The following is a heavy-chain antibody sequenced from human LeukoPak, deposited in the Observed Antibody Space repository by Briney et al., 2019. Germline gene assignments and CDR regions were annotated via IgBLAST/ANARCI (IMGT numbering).Heavy chain of an antibody. CDR3: WKWSGLGND. D-gene: IGHD3-16*01. CDR2: ISGSGDST. J-gene: IGHJ4*02. V-gene: IGHV3-23*01. CDR1: GFTFSSNS. Sequence: PGGSLRLSCAASGFTFSSNSMTWVRQTPGKGLEWVSGISGSGDSTFYADSVKGRFTISRDNSRNTLYLQMSSLRPDDTAVYYCWKWSGLGNDGGQGTLVTVS.